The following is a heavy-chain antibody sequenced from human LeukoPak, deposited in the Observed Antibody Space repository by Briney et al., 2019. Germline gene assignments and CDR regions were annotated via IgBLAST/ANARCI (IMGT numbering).Heavy chain of an antibody. CDR1: GFTFSSYW. V-gene: IGHV3-7*01. CDR2: IKQDGSEK. D-gene: IGHD2-21*02. J-gene: IGHJ4*02. Sequence: GGSLRLSCAASGFTFSSYWMSWVRQAPGKGLEWVANIKQDGSEKNYVDSVKGRFTISKDNAKNSLYLQMDSLRAGDTAVYYCARDIVVVTAILDYWGQGTVVTVSS. CDR3: ARDIVVVTAILDY.